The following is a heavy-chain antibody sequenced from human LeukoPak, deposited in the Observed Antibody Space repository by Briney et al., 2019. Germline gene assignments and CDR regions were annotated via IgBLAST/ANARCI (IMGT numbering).Heavy chain of an antibody. D-gene: IGHD3-3*01. CDR2: IYYSGST. V-gene: IGHV4-59*08. CDR1: GGSISSYY. Sequence: NPSETLSLTCTVSGGSISSYYWSWIRQPPGKGLEWIGYIYYSGSTNYNPSLKSRVTISVDTSKNQFSLKLSSVTAADTAVYYCARRWSGFDYWGQGTLVTVSS. CDR3: ARRWSGFDY. J-gene: IGHJ4*02.